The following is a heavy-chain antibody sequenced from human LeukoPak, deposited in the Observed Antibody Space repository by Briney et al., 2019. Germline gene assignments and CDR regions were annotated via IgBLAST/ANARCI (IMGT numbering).Heavy chain of an antibody. CDR3: AKVLNYYDSSGLGGAFDY. Sequence: GGSLRLSCAASGFTFDDYAVHWVRQAPGKGLEWVSGISWNSGSIGYADSVKGRFTISRDNAKNSLYLQMNSLRAEDTALYYCAKVLNYYDSSGLGGAFDYWGQGTLVTVSS. CDR1: GFTFDDYA. V-gene: IGHV3-9*01. CDR2: ISWNSGSI. D-gene: IGHD3-22*01. J-gene: IGHJ4*02.